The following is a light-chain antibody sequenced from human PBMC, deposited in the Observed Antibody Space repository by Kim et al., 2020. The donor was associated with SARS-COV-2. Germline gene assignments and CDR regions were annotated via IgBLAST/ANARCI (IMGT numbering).Light chain of an antibody. CDR1: RSNVGGYNY. V-gene: IGLV2-11*01. J-gene: IGLJ3*02. CDR2: DVN. CDR3: SSYAGRSWV. Sequence: QSALTQPRSVSGSPGQSVTISCTGSRSNVGGYNYVSWYQQYPGKAPKFMIYDVNKRPSGVPDRFSGSKSGNTASLTISGLQAEDEAYYYYSSYAGRSWVFGGGTQLTVL.